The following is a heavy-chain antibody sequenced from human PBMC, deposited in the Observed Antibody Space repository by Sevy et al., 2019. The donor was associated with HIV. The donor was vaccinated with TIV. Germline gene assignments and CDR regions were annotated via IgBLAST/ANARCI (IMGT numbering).Heavy chain of an antibody. Sequence: GESLKISCAASGFTFSSYWMHWVRQAPGKGLVWVSRVNSDGSSTSYADSVKARFTISRDNAKNTLYLQMNSLRAEDTAVYYCARGAAAGTFDYWGQGTLVTVSS. J-gene: IGHJ4*02. CDR3: ARGAAAGTFDY. V-gene: IGHV3-74*01. CDR1: GFTFSSYW. D-gene: IGHD6-13*01. CDR2: VNSDGSST.